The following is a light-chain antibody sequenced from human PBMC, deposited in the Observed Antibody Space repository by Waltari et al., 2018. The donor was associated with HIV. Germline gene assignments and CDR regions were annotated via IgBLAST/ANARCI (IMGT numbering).Light chain of an antibody. J-gene: IGLJ2*01. CDR2: EVT. V-gene: IGLV2-14*01. CDR3: SSYTKSGIVV. CDR1: TSDIAYYNY. Sequence: QSALTQPASVSGSPGQSVIISCTGSTSDIAYYNYVSWYQQQSGKAPKALIYEVTNRASGISSRFSGSKSGNAAYLTISGLQTDDEGDYFCSSYTKSGIVVVGGGT.